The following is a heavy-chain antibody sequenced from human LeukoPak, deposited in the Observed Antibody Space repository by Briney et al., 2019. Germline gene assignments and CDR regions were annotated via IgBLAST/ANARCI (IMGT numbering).Heavy chain of an antibody. CDR1: GYTFTTYG. Sequence: ASVKVSCKASGYTFTTYGIVWLRQAPGEGIQWMGWISPYNDNTKYAQKLQGRVTMTADTYTSTAYMDLRSLRSDDTAVYYCAREMPAAAGSDAFDIWGQGTMVTVSS. D-gene: IGHD6-13*01. J-gene: IGHJ3*02. V-gene: IGHV1-18*01. CDR3: AREMPAAAGSDAFDI. CDR2: ISPYNDNT.